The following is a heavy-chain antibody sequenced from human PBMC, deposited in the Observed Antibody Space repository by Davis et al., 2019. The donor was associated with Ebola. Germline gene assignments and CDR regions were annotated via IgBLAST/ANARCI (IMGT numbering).Heavy chain of an antibody. J-gene: IGHJ4*02. V-gene: IGHV3-23*01. D-gene: IGHD6-19*01. Sequence: GESLKISCAASGFTFSSYAMSWVRQAPGKGLEWVSAISGGGSTYYADSVKGRFTISRDNSKNTLYLQMNSLRAEDTAVYYCAKDGYSSGWNYFDYWGQGTLVTVSS. CDR1: GFTFSSYA. CDR2: ISGGGST. CDR3: AKDGYSSGWNYFDY.